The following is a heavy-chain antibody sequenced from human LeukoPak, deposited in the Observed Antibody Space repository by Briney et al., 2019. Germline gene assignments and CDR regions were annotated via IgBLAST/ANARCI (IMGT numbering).Heavy chain of an antibody. CDR2: IRPSGGST. Sequence: ASVRVSSKASGYTFTTYYIHWVRQAPGQGLERMGLIRPSGGSTRYEQKLQVRVTMTRDTSTSTVYMELSSLRSEDTAVYYCTRTYYYDSSGYYYGRDAFDIWGQGTMGTVSS. V-gene: IGHV1-46*04. CDR1: GYTFTTYY. CDR3: TRTYYYDSSGYYYGRDAFDI. D-gene: IGHD3-22*01. J-gene: IGHJ3*02.